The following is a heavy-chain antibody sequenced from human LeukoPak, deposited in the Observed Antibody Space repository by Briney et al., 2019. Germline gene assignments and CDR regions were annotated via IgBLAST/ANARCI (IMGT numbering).Heavy chain of an antibody. V-gene: IGHV4-34*01. Sequence: MPSETLSLTCAVYGGSFSGYYWSWIRQPPGKGLEWIGEINHSGSTNYNPSLKSRVTISVDTSKNQFSLKLSSVTAADTAVYYCARGRNWNSAGMDVWGQGTTVTVSS. D-gene: IGHD1-7*01. CDR1: GGSFSGYY. J-gene: IGHJ6*02. CDR2: INHSGST. CDR3: ARGRNWNSAGMDV.